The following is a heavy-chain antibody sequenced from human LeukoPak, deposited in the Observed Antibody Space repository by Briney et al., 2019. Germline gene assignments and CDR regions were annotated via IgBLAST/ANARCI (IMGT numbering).Heavy chain of an antibody. CDR2: ISAYNGNT. Sequence: ASVKVSCKASGYTFTSYYMHWVRQAPGQGLEWMGWISAYNGNTNYAQKFQGRVTMSTDTSTSTAYMELKSLRSDDTAVFYCATELGDYWGQGTLVTVSS. CDR1: GYTFTSYY. CDR3: ATELGDY. D-gene: IGHD1-26*01. V-gene: IGHV1-18*04. J-gene: IGHJ4*02.